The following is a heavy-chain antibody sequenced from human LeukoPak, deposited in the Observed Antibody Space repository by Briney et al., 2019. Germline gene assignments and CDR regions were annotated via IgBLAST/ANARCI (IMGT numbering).Heavy chain of an antibody. Sequence: GGSLRLSCAASGFSIMNSAMNWVRQAPGKGLEWVSAINGTAIDTDYADSVKGRFTISRDNSKNTLFLQMNSLRAEDTAVYYCAKDALISFRGAWSQSDYWGQGTLVTVSS. J-gene: IGHJ4*02. D-gene: IGHD3-16*02. V-gene: IGHV3-23*01. CDR1: GFSIMNSA. CDR3: AKDALISFRGAWSQSDY. CDR2: INGTAIDT.